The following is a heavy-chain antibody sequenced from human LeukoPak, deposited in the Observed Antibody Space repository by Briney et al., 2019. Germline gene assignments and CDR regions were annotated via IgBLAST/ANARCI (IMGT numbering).Heavy chain of an antibody. J-gene: IGHJ4*02. V-gene: IGHV3-30*18. D-gene: IGHD3-9*01. Sequence: GGSLRLSCAASGFTFISYGMHWVRQAPGKGLEWVALISYDGSNKYYGDSVKGRFTISRDNSKSTLYLQMNSLRTEDTAVYYCAKGNSLYYDTLTGYSFDYWGQGTLVTVSS. CDR1: GFTFISYG. CDR2: ISYDGSNK. CDR3: AKGNSLYYDTLTGYSFDY.